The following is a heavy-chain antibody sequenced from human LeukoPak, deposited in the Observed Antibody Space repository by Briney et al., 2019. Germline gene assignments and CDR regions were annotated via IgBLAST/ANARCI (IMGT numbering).Heavy chain of an antibody. V-gene: IGHV3-33*03. J-gene: IGHJ4*02. CDR2: IWYDGSNK. D-gene: IGHD1-26*01. CDR1: GFTFSSYG. Sequence: GGSLRLSCAASGFTFSSYGMHWVRQAPGKGLEWVAVIWYDGSNKYYADSVKGRFTISRDDAKNSLYLQMNSLRADDTAVYYCVKDSPPRYSGSPPAYWGQGTLVTVSS. CDR3: VKDSPPRYSGSPPAY.